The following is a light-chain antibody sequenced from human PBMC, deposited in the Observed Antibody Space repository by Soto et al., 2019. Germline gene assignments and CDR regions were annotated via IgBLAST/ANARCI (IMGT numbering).Light chain of an antibody. CDR3: QQRLTGPWT. CDR1: QSITKF. J-gene: IGKJ1*01. Sequence: EIVLTQSPATLSLSPGDGATLSCRASQSITKFLAWYQQRPGQPPRLLIYEASERDSGVPARFSGSGSGTDFTLTISSLEPEDFASYYCQQRLTGPWTFVQGTRVEI. V-gene: IGKV3-11*01. CDR2: EAS.